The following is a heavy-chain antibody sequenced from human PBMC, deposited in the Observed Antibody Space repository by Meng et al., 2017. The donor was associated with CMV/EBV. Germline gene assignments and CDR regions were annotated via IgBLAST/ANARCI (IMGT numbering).Heavy chain of an antibody. CDR2: IRYDGSNK. J-gene: IGHJ6*02. V-gene: IGHV3-30*02. CDR1: GFTFSSYG. Sequence: GESLKISCAASGFTFSSYGMHWVRQAPGKGLEWVAFIRYDGSNKYYADSVKGRFTISRDNSKNTLYLQMNSLSAEDTAVYYCANRWFSYDSSGYPLPYYYYGMDVWGQGTTVTVSS. D-gene: IGHD3-22*01. CDR3: ANRWFSYDSSGYPLPYYYYGMDV.